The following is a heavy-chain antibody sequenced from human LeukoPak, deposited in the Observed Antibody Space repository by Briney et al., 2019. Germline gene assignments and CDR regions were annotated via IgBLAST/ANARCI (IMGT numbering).Heavy chain of an antibody. CDR2: IHYSGST. CDR3: AKFGLDSNGYWTSFDS. CDR1: DGXNSRYY. J-gene: IGHJ4*02. D-gene: IGHD3-22*01. Sequence: SETLSLTCIVSDGXNSRYYCSWIRQSPGKGLEWIGHIHYSGSTNYNPSLKSRATISVDTSKNQFSLKLNSVTAADTAMYYCAKFGLDSNGYWTSFDSWGQGTLVTVSS. V-gene: IGHV4-59*01.